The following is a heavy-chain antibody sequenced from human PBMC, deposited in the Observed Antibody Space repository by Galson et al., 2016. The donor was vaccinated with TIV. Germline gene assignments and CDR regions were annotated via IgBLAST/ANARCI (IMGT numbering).Heavy chain of an antibody. CDR2: ISGGGDYT. Sequence: SLRLSCAASGFVFRDWSMNWVRQAPGKGLEWVPAISGGGDYTHYADSVKGRFTISRDNSKNTLYLQMNSLRPDDTAIYFCGHNWNYVYWGQGSLVTVSS. D-gene: IGHD1-7*01. V-gene: IGHV3-23*01. CDR1: GFVFRDWS. CDR3: GHNWNYVY. J-gene: IGHJ4*02.